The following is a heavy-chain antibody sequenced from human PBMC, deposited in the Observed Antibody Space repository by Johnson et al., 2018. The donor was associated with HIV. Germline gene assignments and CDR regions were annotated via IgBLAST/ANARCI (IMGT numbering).Heavy chain of an antibody. CDR1: GFTVSSNY. Sequence: VQLVESGGGLVQPGGSLRLSCAASGFTVSSNYMSWVRQAPGKGLEWVSVIYSGGTTYYADSVKGSFTISRDSSKNTRYLQMSSLRADDTAGYYCARDLVVGDHSTPLTHAFDIWGQGTKVTVSS. CDR2: IYSGGTT. CDR3: ARDLVVGDHSTPLTHAFDI. D-gene: IGHD1-26*01. V-gene: IGHV3-66*01. J-gene: IGHJ3*02.